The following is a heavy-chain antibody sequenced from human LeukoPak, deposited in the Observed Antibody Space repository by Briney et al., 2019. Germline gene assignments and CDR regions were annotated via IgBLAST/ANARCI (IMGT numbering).Heavy chain of an antibody. D-gene: IGHD4-17*01. Sequence: GGSLRLSCAISRFTLSTYAMTWVRQAPGKGLEWVSTIGGGGAGTYYVDSVKGRFTISRDSSKDTLYLQMNSLRAEDTAVYYCAKTHGDYVYYFFYAMDVWGQGTTVTVSS. CDR2: IGGGGAGT. V-gene: IGHV3-23*01. J-gene: IGHJ6*02. CDR3: AKTHGDYVYYFFYAMDV. CDR1: RFTLSTYA.